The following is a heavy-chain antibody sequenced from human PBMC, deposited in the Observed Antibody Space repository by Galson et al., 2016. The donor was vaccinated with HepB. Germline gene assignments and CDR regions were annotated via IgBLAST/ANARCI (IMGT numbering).Heavy chain of an antibody. J-gene: IGHJ4*02. CDR2: ISGSGGST. V-gene: IGHV3-23*01. Sequence: SLRLSCAASGFTFSSYAMSWVRQAPGKGLEWVSAISGSGGSTYYADSVKGRFTISRENSKNTLYLQMNSLRAEDTAVYYCAKTHAYYYGSGSSYYFDYWGQGTLVTVSS. CDR1: GFTFSSYA. D-gene: IGHD3-10*01. CDR3: AKTHAYYYGSGSSYYFDY.